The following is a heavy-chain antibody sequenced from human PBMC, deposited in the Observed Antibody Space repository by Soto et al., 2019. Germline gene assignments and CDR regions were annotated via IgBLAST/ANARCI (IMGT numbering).Heavy chain of an antibody. D-gene: IGHD6-19*01. CDR2: ISGSGGST. Sequence: EVQLLESGGGLVQPGGSLRLSCAASGFTFSSYAMSWVRQAPGKGLEWVSAISGSGGSTYYADSVKGRFTVSRDNSKNTLSLQMNSLRAEDSAVYDWTKERGRGRGCLDYWGQGTLVTVAS. CDR1: GFTFSSYA. V-gene: IGHV3-23*01. CDR3: TKERGRGRGCLDY. J-gene: IGHJ4*02.